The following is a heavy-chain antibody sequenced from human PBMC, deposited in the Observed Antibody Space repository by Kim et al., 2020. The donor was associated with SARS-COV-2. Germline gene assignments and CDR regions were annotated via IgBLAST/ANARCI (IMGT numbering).Heavy chain of an antibody. V-gene: IGHV4-39*01. D-gene: IGHD2-15*01. CDR2: IDYSGSS. CDR1: GVSISSSSFY. J-gene: IGHJ2*01. Sequence: SQTLSLTCTVSGVSISSSSFYWGWIRQPPGKGLEWVGSIDYSGSSYYSPSLKSRITISVDTSKNQFSLKLSSVTAADTALYYCASPHPLSKGFYWYFD. CDR3: ASPHPLSKGFYWYFD.